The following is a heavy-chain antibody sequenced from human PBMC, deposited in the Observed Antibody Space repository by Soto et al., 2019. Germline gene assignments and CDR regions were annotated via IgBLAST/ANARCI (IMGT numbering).Heavy chain of an antibody. J-gene: IGHJ4*02. V-gene: IGHV4-59*08. CDR3: ARRYGSCFDY. CDR2: IYYSGST. D-gene: IGHD5-18*01. CDR1: GGSISSYY. Sequence: QVQLQESGPGLVKPSETLSLTCTVSGGSISSYYWSWIRQPPGKGLEWIGYIYYSGSTNYNPSLRSRVTTSVDTSKNQFSLKLSSVTAADTAVYYGARRYGSCFDYWGQGTLVTVSS.